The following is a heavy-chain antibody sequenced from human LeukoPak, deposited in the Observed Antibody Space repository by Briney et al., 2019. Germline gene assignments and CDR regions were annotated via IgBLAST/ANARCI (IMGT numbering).Heavy chain of an antibody. V-gene: IGHV3-53*01. CDR3: AKEGTYFFDN. CDR2: IYSGGTT. Sequence: GGSLRLSCVASGFTVRSNDMSWVRQAPGKGLEWVSVIYSGGTTYYADSVKGRFTISRDNSKNTLYLQMNNLRVEDTAVYYCAKEGTYFFDNWGQGTLVTVSS. CDR1: GFTVRSND. D-gene: IGHD3-10*01. J-gene: IGHJ4*02.